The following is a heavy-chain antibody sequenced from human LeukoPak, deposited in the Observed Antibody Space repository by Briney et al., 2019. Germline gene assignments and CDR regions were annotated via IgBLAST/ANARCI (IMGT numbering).Heavy chain of an antibody. Sequence: SETLSLTCTVSGGSISSYYWSWIRQPAGKGLEWIGRIYTSGSTNYNPSLKSRVTMSVDTSKNQFSLKLSSVTAADTAVYYCARGTMRRYSCSWFDYWGQGTLVTVSS. CDR2: IYTSGST. J-gene: IGHJ4*02. CDR1: GGSISSYY. CDR3: ARGTMRRYSCSWFDY. V-gene: IGHV4-4*07. D-gene: IGHD6-13*01.